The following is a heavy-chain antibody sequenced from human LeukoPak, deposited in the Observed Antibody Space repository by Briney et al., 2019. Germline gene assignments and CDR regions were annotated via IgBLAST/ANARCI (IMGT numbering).Heavy chain of an antibody. J-gene: IGHJ4*02. V-gene: IGHV3-23*01. Sequence: GGSLRLSCAASGFTFSSYSMNWVRQAPGEGLEWVSVISGGGGSTYYADSLKGRFTISRDNSNNSLFVQMNSLRVEDTAVYFCAKSRSGSANWALRIFDNWGQGTLVTVSS. CDR1: GFTFSSYS. CDR3: AKSRSGSANWALRIFDN. CDR2: ISGGGGST. D-gene: IGHD1-1*01.